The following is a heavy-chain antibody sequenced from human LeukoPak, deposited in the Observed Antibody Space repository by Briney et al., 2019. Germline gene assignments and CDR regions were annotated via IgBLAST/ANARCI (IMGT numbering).Heavy chain of an antibody. CDR2: IYSGGST. J-gene: IGHJ4*02. CDR1: GFTVSSNY. CDR3: ARDLSSSWYSLGY. V-gene: IGHV3-53*01. Sequence: PGGSLRLSCAASGFTVSSNYMTWVRQAPGKGLEWVSVIYSGGSTYYGDSVKGRLTITRDHAKNSLLLQMESLRAEDTGLYFCARDLSSSWYSLGYWGQGIPVTVSS. D-gene: IGHD6-13*01.